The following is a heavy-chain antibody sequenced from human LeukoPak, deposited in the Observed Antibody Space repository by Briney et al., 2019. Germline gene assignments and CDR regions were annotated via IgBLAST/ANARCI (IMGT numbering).Heavy chain of an antibody. Sequence: GGSLRLSCAASGFTFSNYGMHWVRQAPGKGLEWVAVISYDGSNKYYADSVKGRFTISRDNSKNTLYLQMNSLRAEDTAVYYCARYSGSYSGYYFDYWGQGTLVTVSS. CDR1: GFTFSNYG. CDR2: ISYDGSNK. D-gene: IGHD1-26*01. V-gene: IGHV3-30*03. CDR3: ARYSGSYSGYYFDY. J-gene: IGHJ4*02.